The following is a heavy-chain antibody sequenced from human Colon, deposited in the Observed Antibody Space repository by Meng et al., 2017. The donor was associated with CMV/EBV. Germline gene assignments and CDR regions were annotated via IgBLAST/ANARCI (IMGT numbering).Heavy chain of an antibody. CDR1: SGSMSGNY. Sequence: SETLSLTYTVSSGSMSGNYWTWIRQPPGKGLEWIGHVYHSGRTDYNPSLKGRVTISLDMSQSQFSLRLTSLTSADTAVYYCARSFSGSYRSFFDYWGQGILVTVSS. J-gene: IGHJ4*02. D-gene: IGHD1-26*01. V-gene: IGHV4-59*01. CDR2: VYHSGRT. CDR3: ARSFSGSYRSFFDY.